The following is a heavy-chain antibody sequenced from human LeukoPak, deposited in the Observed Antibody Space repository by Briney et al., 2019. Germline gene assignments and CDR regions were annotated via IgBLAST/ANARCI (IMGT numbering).Heavy chain of an antibody. CDR2: ILYDGSNK. CDR3: ARSRIVGATPVDY. D-gene: IGHD1-26*01. J-gene: IGHJ4*02. V-gene: IGHV3-30-3*01. Sequence: PGGSLRLSCAASGFTFSSYAMHWVRQAPGKGLEWVAVILYDGSNKYYADSVKGRFTISRDNSKNTLYLQMNSLRAEDTAVYYCARSRIVGATPVDYWGQGTLVTVSS. CDR1: GFTFSSYA.